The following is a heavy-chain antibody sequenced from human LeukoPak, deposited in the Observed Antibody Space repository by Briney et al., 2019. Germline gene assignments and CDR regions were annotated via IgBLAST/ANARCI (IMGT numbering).Heavy chain of an antibody. J-gene: IGHJ4*02. CDR2: MNPNSGNT. Sequence: ASVKVSCKASGYTFTSYDINWVRQATGQGLEWMGWMNPNSGNTGYAQKFQGRVTITRNTSISTAYMELSSQRSEDTAVYYCARGVDSSGYYAIDYWGQGTLVTVSS. V-gene: IGHV1-8*03. CDR3: ARGVDSSGYYAIDY. D-gene: IGHD3-22*01. CDR1: GYTFTSYD.